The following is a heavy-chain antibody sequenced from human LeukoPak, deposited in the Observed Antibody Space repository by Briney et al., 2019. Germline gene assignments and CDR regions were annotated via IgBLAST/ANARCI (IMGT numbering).Heavy chain of an antibody. CDR2: INHSGST. Sequence: SETLSLTCAVYGGSFSDYYWSWIRQPPGKGLEWIGEINHSGSTSYNPSLKSRVTISVDTSKNQFSLKLSSVTAADTAVYYCARTTTGIHWYFDLWGRGTLVTVSS. CDR1: GGSFSDYY. J-gene: IGHJ2*01. D-gene: IGHD4-11*01. V-gene: IGHV4-34*01. CDR3: ARTTTGIHWYFDL.